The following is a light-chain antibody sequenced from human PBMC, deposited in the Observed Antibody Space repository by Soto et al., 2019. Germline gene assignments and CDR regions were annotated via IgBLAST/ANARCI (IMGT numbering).Light chain of an antibody. J-gene: IGLJ2*01. CDR1: SSDVGGYNY. CDR2: EVN. CDR3: SSYTISSTRVV. V-gene: IGLV2-14*01. Sequence: QSVLTQPASVSGSPGQSITISCTGTSSDVGGYNYVSWYQQHPGKAPKLMIYEVNNRPSGVSNRFSGSKSGNTASLTISGLQAEDEADYYCSSYTISSTRVVFGGGTKLTVL.